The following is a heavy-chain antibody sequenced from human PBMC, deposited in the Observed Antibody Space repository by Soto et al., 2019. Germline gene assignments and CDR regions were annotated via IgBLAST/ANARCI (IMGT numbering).Heavy chain of an antibody. V-gene: IGHV1-46*01. CDR2: INPSGGST. D-gene: IGHD6-19*01. J-gene: IGHJ6*01. CDR1: GYPFTSYY. CDR3: ARDSTRTSSSGWQKWYYYGMDV. Sequence: ASVKVSWKASGYPFTSYYMHLVRQAPGQGLEWIAIINPSGGSTSYAQKFQGRVTMTRDTSTSTVYMELSSLRSEDTAVYYCARDSTRTSSSGWQKWYYYGMDVWGQGTTVTVSS.